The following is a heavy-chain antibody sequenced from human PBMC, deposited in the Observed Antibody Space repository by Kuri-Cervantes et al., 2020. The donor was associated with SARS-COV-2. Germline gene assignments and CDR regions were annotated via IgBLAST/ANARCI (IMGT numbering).Heavy chain of an antibody. CDR2: ISGSGGST. D-gene: IGHD6-25*01. CDR3: AKDQAAFGL. CDR1: GFTFSSYT. Sequence: GGSLRLSCAASGFTFSSYTMSWVRQAPGKGLEWVSGISGSGGSTYYADSVKGRFTISRDNSKDTLFPQMNSLRAEDTAVYYCAKDQAAFGLWGRGTLVTVSS. J-gene: IGHJ2*01. V-gene: IGHV3-23*01.